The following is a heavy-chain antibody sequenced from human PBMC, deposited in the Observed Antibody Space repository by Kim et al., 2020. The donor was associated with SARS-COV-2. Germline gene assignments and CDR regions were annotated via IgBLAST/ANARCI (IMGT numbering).Heavy chain of an antibody. J-gene: IGHJ4*02. Sequence: SETLSLTCSVYGGSVSDPNYNWIWIRQSPVKGLDWIGYINVSGSTNSNPSLRSGITIDIATSQDPFSLELTSVTAADAALYYWARLFSSRRYFDQLGPG. CDR2: INVSGST. V-gene: IGHV4-61*03. D-gene: IGHD2-2*01. CDR1: GGSVSDPNYN. CDR3: ARLFSSRRYFDQ.